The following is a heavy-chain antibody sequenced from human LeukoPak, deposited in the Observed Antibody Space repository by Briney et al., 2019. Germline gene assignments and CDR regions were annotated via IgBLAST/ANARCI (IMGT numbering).Heavy chain of an antibody. CDR2: ISSSGSTI. Sequence: GGSLRLSCAASGFTFSSYGMNWVRQAPGKGLEWVSYISSSGSTIYYADSVKGRFTISRDNAKNSLYLQMNSLRAEDTAVYYCAREDSTLDYWGQGTLVTVSS. V-gene: IGHV3-48*04. CDR3: AREDSTLDY. CDR1: GFTFSSYG. D-gene: IGHD6-13*01. J-gene: IGHJ4*02.